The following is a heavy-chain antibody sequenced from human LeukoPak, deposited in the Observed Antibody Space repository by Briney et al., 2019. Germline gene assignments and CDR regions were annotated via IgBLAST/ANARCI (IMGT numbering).Heavy chain of an antibody. CDR3: ARVVIAAAGIDY. Sequence: PSETLSLTCTVSGGSTSSGNYYWGWIRQPPGKGLEWIGGISSSGNTYYNPSLKSRITISIDTSKNHFSLKLSSVTAADTAVYYCARVVIAAAGIDYWGQGTLVTVSS. D-gene: IGHD6-13*01. J-gene: IGHJ4*02. CDR2: ISSSGNT. V-gene: IGHV4-39*02. CDR1: GGSTSSGNYY.